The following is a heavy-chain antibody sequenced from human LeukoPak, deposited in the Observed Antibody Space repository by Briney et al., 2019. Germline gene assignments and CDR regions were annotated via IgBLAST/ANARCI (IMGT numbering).Heavy chain of an antibody. CDR1: GYTFTSYG. J-gene: IGHJ4*02. CDR3: ARSQPPYCSSTSCYPDY. D-gene: IGHD2-2*01. V-gene: IGHV1-18*01. CDR2: ISAYNGNT. Sequence: ASVKVSCKASGYTFTSYGISWARQAPGQGLEWMGWISAYNGNTNYAQKLQGRVTMTTDTSTSTAYMELRSLRSDDTAVYYCARSQPPYCSSTSCYPDYWGQGTLVTVSS.